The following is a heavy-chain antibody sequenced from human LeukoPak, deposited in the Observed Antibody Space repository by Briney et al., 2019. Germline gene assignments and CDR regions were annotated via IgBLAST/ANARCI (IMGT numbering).Heavy chain of an antibody. V-gene: IGHV1-2*06. Sequence: GASVKVSCKASGYTLTDYYMHWVRQAPGQGLEWMGRINPNSGGTNYAQKFQGRVTMTRDTSISTVYMELSRLRSDDTAVYYCASLKDSSGYRFDYWGQGTLVTVSS. CDR3: ASLKDSSGYRFDY. CDR1: GYTLTDYY. J-gene: IGHJ4*02. CDR2: INPNSGGT. D-gene: IGHD3-22*01.